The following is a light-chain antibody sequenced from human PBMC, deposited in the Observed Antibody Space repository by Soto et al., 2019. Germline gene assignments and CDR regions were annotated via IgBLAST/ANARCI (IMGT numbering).Light chain of an antibody. CDR3: QQYSHWPTWT. J-gene: IGKJ1*01. CDR2: DAS. CDR1: QTISSN. Sequence: DIVMTQSPATLSVSPGERATLSCRAGQTISSNLAWYQQKPGQAPRLLIYDASTRATGIPARFRGSGSGTEFTLTISSLQSEDFAVYYCQQYSHWPTWTFGQGTKVDIX. V-gene: IGKV3-15*01.